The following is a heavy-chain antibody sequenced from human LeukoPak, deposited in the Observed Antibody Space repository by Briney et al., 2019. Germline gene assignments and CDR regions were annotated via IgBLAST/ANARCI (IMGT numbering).Heavy chain of an antibody. CDR2: INPNSGGT. D-gene: IGHD3-3*01. CDR3: ARDNDFWSGYPDY. J-gene: IGHJ4*02. Sequence: ASVKVSCKASGYTFTGYYMHWVRQAPGQGLEWMGWINPNSGGTNYAQKFQGRVTMTRDTSISTAYMELSRLRSEDTAVYYCARDNDFWSGYPDYWGQGTLVTVSS. CDR1: GYTFTGYY. V-gene: IGHV1-2*02.